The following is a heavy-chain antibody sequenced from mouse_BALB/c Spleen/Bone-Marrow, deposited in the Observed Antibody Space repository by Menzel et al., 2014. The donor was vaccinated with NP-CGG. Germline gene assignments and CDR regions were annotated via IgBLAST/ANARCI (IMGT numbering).Heavy chain of an antibody. Sequence: EAQLQESGAELVKPGASVKLSCTASGFNIKDIYMHWVKQRPEQGLEWIGRIDPANGNTKYDPKFQGKATITADTSSNTAYLQLSSLTSEDTAVYYRARGGNYFYCWGQGTTLTVSS. CDR3: ARGGNYFYC. CDR2: IDPANGNT. V-gene: IGHV14-3*02. J-gene: IGHJ2*01. CDR1: GFNIKDIY.